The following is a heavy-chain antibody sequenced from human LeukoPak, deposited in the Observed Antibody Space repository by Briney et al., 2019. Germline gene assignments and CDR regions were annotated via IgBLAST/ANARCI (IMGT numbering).Heavy chain of an antibody. CDR2: ITSKTGGETT. Sequence: GGSLRLSCAASGFTFSNAWMSWVRQASGKGLEWVGHITSKTGGETTHYADPVKGRFTISRDDSIDTLYLQMNSLKTEDTAVYYCTTDEWNWGQGTLVTVSS. D-gene: IGHD3-3*01. CDR1: GFTFSNAW. V-gene: IGHV3-15*01. CDR3: TTDEWN. J-gene: IGHJ4*02.